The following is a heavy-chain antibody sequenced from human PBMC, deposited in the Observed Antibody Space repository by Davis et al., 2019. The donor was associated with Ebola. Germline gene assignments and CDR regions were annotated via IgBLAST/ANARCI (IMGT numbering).Heavy chain of an antibody. Sequence: SVKVSCKASGYTFTSYAMNWVRQAPGQGLEWMGRIIPVVDTKDYAQKFQGRFTITAHKSTSTAYMELSSLRSEDTAVYYCATRREGYTWAEEYWGQGTVVTVSS. CDR3: ATRREGYTWAEEY. J-gene: IGHJ4*02. D-gene: IGHD5-24*01. CDR2: IIPVVDTK. CDR1: GYTFTSYA. V-gene: IGHV1-69*04.